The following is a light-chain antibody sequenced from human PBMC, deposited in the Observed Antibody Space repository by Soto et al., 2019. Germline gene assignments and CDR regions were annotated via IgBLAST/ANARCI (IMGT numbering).Light chain of an antibody. CDR1: QSVSSDY. Sequence: EIVLTQSPGTLSLSPGERATLSCRASQSVSSDYLAWFQQKPGQAPRLLIFGASNRDTGIPDRFSGSASGTDFALAISSLEPEDFVIYYCRPYTSSPGTVGQETKVEVK. V-gene: IGKV3-20*01. CDR3: RPYTSSPGT. CDR2: GAS. J-gene: IGKJ1*01.